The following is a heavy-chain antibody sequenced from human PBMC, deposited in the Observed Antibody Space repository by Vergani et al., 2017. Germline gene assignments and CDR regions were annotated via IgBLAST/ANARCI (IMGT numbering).Heavy chain of an antibody. CDR3: TRQPQEGASGPPSVPT. CDR2: IYHTGST. V-gene: IGHV4-38-2*01. D-gene: IGHD5-12*01. J-gene: IGHJ4*02. Sequence: QVQLQESGPGLVEPSETLSLTCAVSGYSIRNGYYWGWIRQPPGKGLEWIGSIYHTGSTHYNPSLKSRVTISVDTSKNDFSLKVTSVTAADTAVDYGTRQPQEGASGPPSVPTWGQGISVIVSS. CDR1: GYSIRNGYY.